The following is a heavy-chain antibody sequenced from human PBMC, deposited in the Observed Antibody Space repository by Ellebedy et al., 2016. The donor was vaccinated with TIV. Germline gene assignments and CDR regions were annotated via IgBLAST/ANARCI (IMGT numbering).Heavy chain of an antibody. Sequence: GESLKISCAASGFTFSSYAMSWVRQAPGKGLEWVSAISGSGGSTYYADSVKGRFTISRDNSKNTLYLQMNSLRAEDTAVYYCARDGPPTLDTSMINKLGYYYYGMDVWGQGTAVTVS. CDR2: ISGSGGST. V-gene: IGHV3-23*01. D-gene: IGHD5-18*01. CDR3: ARDGPPTLDTSMINKLGYYYYGMDV. J-gene: IGHJ6*02. CDR1: GFTFSSYA.